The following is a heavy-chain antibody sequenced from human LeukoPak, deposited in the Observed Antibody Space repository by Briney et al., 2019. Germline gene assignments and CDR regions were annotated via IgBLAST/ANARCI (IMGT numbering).Heavy chain of an antibody. Sequence: GGSLRLSCAASGFTFSSYAMHWVRQAPGKGLEWVAIISYDGGNKYYADSVKGRFTISRDNSKNSLYLQMNSLRAEDTAVYYCARGPITGTTYFDYWGQGALVTVSS. D-gene: IGHD1-7*01. CDR2: ISYDGGNK. J-gene: IGHJ4*02. CDR1: GFTFSSYA. V-gene: IGHV3-30-3*01. CDR3: ARGPITGTTYFDY.